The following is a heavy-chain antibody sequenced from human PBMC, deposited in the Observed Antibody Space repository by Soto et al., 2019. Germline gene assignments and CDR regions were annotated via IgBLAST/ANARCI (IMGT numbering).Heavy chain of an antibody. CDR1: GFTFSSYS. V-gene: IGHV3-72*01. D-gene: IGHD1-7*01. CDR2: IRNKDNSYTT. J-gene: IGHJ4*02. CDR3: VRVALGTTTRYFDY. Sequence: VGSLRLSCAASGFTFSSYSMNWVRQAPGEGLEWVGRIRNKDNSYTTQYAASVKGRFSISRDDSANLVYLQMSSLKTDDTAVFYCVRVALGTTTRYFDYWGQRILVTVSS.